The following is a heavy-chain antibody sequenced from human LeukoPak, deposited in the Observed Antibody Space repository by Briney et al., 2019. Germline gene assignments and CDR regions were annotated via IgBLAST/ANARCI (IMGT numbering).Heavy chain of an antibody. CDR1: GFTFNNYG. CDR2: ISFDGSDK. J-gene: IGHJ4*02. V-gene: IGHV3-30*18. CDR3: AKPMVERGYSYGFGY. Sequence: GGSLRLSCAGSGFTFNNYGIHWVRQAPGKGLEWVAVISFDGSDKYYADSVKGRFTISRDNSKNTLYLQMNSLRAEDTAVYYCAKPMVERGYSYGFGYWGQGTLVTVSS. D-gene: IGHD5-18*01.